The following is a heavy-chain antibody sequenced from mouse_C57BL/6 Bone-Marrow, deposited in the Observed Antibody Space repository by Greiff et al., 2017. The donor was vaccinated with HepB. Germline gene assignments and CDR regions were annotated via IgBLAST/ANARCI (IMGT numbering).Heavy chain of an antibody. J-gene: IGHJ4*01. CDR3: AREVDYGNTYYYAMDY. V-gene: IGHV1-55*01. Sequence: QVQLQQPGAELVKPGASVKMSCKASGYTFTSYWITWVKQRPGQGLEWIGDIYPGSGSTNYNEKFKSKATLTVDTSSSTAYMQLSSLTSEDSAVYYCAREVDYGNTYYYAMDYWGQGTSVTVSS. D-gene: IGHD2-1*01. CDR2: IYPGSGST. CDR1: GYTFTSYW.